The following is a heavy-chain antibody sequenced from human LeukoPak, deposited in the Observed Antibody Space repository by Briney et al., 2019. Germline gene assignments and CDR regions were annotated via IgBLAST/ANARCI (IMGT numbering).Heavy chain of an antibody. CDR3: ARGRGYSYVGRMPFDY. CDR1: GFTFSSYS. V-gene: IGHV4-34*01. Sequence: GSLRLSCAASGFTFSSYSMNWVRQPPGKGLEWIGEINHSGSTNYNPSLKSRVTISVDTSKNQFSLKLSSVTAADTAVYYCARGRGYSYVGRMPFDYWGQGTLVTVSS. J-gene: IGHJ4*02. CDR2: INHSGST. D-gene: IGHD5-18*01.